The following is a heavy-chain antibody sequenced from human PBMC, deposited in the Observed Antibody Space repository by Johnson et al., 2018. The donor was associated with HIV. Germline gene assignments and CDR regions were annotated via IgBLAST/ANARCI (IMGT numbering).Heavy chain of an antibody. Sequence: QVQLVESGGGLVKPGGSLRLSCAASGFTFSDYYMSWIRQAPGKGLEWVSYISSSGSTIYYADSVKDRFTISRDNAKNSLYLQMNRLRAEDTAVYSFARYAFTPPLSPPINNAFDIWGQGTMVTVSS. CDR2: ISSSGSTI. CDR3: ARYAFTPPLSPPINNAFDI. CDR1: GFTFSDYY. D-gene: IGHD2-15*01. V-gene: IGHV3-11*04. J-gene: IGHJ3*02.